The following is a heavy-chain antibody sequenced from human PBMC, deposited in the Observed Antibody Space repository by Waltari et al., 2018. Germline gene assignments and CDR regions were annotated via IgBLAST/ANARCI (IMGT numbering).Heavy chain of an antibody. D-gene: IGHD4-17*01. CDR3: AKEKGTVTLYFDY. CDR2: IWYDGSNK. J-gene: IGHJ4*02. CDR1: GFTFSSYG. V-gene: IGHV3-30*18. Sequence: QVQLVESGGGVVQPGRSLRLSCAASGFTFSSYGMHWVRQAPGKGLEWVAVIWYDGSNKYYADSVKGRFTISRDNSKNTLYLQMNSLRAEDTAMYYCAKEKGTVTLYFDYWGQGTLVTVSS.